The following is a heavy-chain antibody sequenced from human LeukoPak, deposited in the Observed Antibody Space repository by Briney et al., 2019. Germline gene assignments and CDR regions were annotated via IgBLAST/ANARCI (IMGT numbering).Heavy chain of an antibody. J-gene: IGHJ5*02. D-gene: IGHD2-2*01. CDR1: GYTFTSYY. CDR2: INPSGGST. CDR3: ARDRVVVVPAAIIRDNWFDP. Sequence: GASVKVPCKASGYTFTSYYMHWVRQAPGQGLEWMGIINPSGGSTSYAQKFQGRVTMTRDTSTSTVYMELSSLRSEDTAVYYCARDRVVVVPAAIIRDNWFDPWGQGTLVTVSS. V-gene: IGHV1-46*03.